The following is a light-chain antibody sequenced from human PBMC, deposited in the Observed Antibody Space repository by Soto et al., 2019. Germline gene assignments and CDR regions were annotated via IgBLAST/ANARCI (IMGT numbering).Light chain of an antibody. Sequence: QSALTQPASVSGSPGQSITISCTGTSSDVGGYNYVSWYQQHPGKGPKLMIYEVSNRPSGVSNRFSGSKSGNTATLTISGLQAEDEADYYCSSYTSTTTRVFGTGTKGTVL. CDR2: EVS. CDR3: SSYTSTTTRV. V-gene: IGLV2-14*03. J-gene: IGLJ1*01. CDR1: SSDVGGYNY.